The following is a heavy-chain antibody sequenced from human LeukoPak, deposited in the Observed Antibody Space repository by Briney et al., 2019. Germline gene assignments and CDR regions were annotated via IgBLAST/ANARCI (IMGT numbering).Heavy chain of an antibody. D-gene: IGHD2-15*01. CDR1: GFTFSSYS. CDR2: ISSSSSYI. J-gene: IGHJ4*02. CDR3: ARPHGYCSGGSCYGFSYFDY. Sequence: GGSLRLSCAASGFTFSSYSMNWVRQAPGKGLEWVSSISSSSSYIYYADSVKGRFTISRDNAKNSLYLQMNSLRAEDTAVYYCARPHGYCSGGSCYGFSYFDYWGQGTLVTVSS. V-gene: IGHV3-21*01.